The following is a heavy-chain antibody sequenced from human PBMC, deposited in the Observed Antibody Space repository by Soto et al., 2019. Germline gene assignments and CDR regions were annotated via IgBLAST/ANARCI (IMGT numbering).Heavy chain of an antibody. Sequence: GGSLRLSCAASGFTFSNYAMSWVRQAPGKGLEWVSAISGSGGNSYYADSVKGRFTISRDNSKNTLYLQMNSLRAEDTAVYFCAKVLWDYDFWSGYYPWGQGTLVTVSS. CDR2: ISGSGGNS. J-gene: IGHJ5*02. D-gene: IGHD3-3*01. CDR1: GFTFSNYA. V-gene: IGHV3-23*01. CDR3: AKVLWDYDFWSGYYP.